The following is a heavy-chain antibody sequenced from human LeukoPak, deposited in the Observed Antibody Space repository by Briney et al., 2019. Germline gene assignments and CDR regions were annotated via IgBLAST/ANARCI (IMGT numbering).Heavy chain of an antibody. CDR3: ANIRGDYDY. CDR2: ISYDGSNK. D-gene: IGHD4-17*01. Sequence: GGSLRLSCAASGFTFSSYGMHWVRQAPGKGLEWVAVISYDGSNKYYADSVKGRFTFSRDNSKNTLYLQMNGLRAEDTAVYYCANIRGDYDYWGQGTLVTVSS. CDR1: GFTFSSYG. J-gene: IGHJ4*02. V-gene: IGHV3-30*18.